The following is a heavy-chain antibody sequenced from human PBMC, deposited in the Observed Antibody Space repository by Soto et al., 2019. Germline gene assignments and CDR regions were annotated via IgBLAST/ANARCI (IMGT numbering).Heavy chain of an antibody. Sequence: GASVKVSCKASGYTFTSHAMHWVRQAPGQRLEWMGWINAGNGNTKYSQKFQGRVTITRDTSASTAYMELSSLRSEDTAVYYCARGLIWSGYYVYYYGMDVWGQGTTVTVSS. D-gene: IGHD3-3*01. V-gene: IGHV1-3*01. CDR3: ARGLIWSGYYVYYYGMDV. CDR2: INAGNGNT. J-gene: IGHJ6*02. CDR1: GYTFTSHA.